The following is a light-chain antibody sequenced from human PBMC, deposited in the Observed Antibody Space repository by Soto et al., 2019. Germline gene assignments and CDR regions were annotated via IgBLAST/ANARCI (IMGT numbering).Light chain of an antibody. CDR3: QQYNTYSGT. CDR1: QGISSW. CDR2: KAS. J-gene: IGKJ1*01. Sequence: DIQMTQSPSSLSASVGDRVTISCRGSQGISSWLAWYQQKPGKAPRLLIYKASSLASGVPSRFSGSGSGTEFTLTISSLQPDDFATYYCQQYNTYSGTVGQGTKVDIK. V-gene: IGKV1-5*03.